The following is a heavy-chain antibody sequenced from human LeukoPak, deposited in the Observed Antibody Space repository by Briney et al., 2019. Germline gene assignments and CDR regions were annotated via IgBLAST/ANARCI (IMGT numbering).Heavy chain of an antibody. CDR3: ARGVHYYDSSLPDCFDY. D-gene: IGHD3-22*01. Sequence: ASAKVSCKASGYTFTSYAMHWVRQAPGQRLEWMGWINAGNGNTKYSQEFQGRVTITRDTSASTAYMELSSLRSEDMAVYYCARGVHYYDSSLPDCFDYWGQGTLVTVSS. J-gene: IGHJ4*02. CDR1: GYTFTSYA. V-gene: IGHV1-3*03. CDR2: INAGNGNT.